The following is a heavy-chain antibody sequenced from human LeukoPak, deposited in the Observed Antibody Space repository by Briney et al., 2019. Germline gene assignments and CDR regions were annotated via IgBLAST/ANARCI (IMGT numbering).Heavy chain of an antibody. CDR2: INPSGGST. CDR1: GYTFTGYY. J-gene: IGHJ6*02. V-gene: IGHV1-46*01. Sequence: ASVKVSCKASGYTFTGYYMHWVRQAPGQGLEWMGIINPSGGSTSYAQKFQGRVTMTRDTSTSTVYMELSSLRSEDTAVYYCARDGYSYGSVYYYGMDVWGQGTTVTVSS. D-gene: IGHD5-18*01. CDR3: ARDGYSYGSVYYYGMDV.